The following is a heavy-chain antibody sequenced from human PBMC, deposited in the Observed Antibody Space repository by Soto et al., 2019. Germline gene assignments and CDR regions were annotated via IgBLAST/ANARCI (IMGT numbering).Heavy chain of an antibody. Sequence: QVHLVQSGAEVKKPGASVKVSCKGSGYTFTSYGITWVRQAPGQGLEWMGWISARNGDTDYAQKLQGRVTVTRDTPTSTAYMEPRSLRSDDTAVYYCARGRYGDYWGQGALVTVSS. V-gene: IGHV1-18*01. CDR1: GYTFTSYG. CDR2: ISARNGDT. D-gene: IGHD1-1*01. CDR3: ARGRYGDY. J-gene: IGHJ4*02.